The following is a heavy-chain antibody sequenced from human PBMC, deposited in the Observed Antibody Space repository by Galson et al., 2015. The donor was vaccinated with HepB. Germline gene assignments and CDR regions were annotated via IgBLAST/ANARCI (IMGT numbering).Heavy chain of an antibody. J-gene: IGHJ4*02. V-gene: IGHV3-49*03. Sequence: SLRLSCAASGFTFGDYAMSWFRQAPGKGLEWVGFIRSKAYGGTTEYAASVKGRFTISRDDSKSIAYLQMNSLKTEDTAVYYCTRRGRIAAAGHYFDYWGQGTLVTVSS. D-gene: IGHD6-13*01. CDR2: IRSKAYGGTT. CDR3: TRRGRIAAAGHYFDY. CDR1: GFTFGDYA.